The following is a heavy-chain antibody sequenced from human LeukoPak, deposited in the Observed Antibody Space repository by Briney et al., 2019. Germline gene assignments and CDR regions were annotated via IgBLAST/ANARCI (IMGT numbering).Heavy chain of an antibody. J-gene: IGHJ6*02. CDR1: GFTFSSYW. D-gene: IGHD5-12*01. Sequence: GGSLRLSCAASGFTFSSYWMHRVRQAPGKGLVWVSRINSDGSSTSYADSVKGRFTISRDNAKNTLYLQTNSLRAEDTAVYYCARVSGYDSYYYGMDVWGQGTTVTVSS. V-gene: IGHV3-74*01. CDR2: INSDGSST. CDR3: ARVSGYDSYYYGMDV.